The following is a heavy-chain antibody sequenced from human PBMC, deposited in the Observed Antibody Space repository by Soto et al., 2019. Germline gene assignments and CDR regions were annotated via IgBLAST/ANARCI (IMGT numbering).Heavy chain of an antibody. Sequence: GGSLRLSCAASGFTFRSHAMTWVRQAPGKGLQWVSGISGFGGNTSYADSVKGRFTISRDNSRNALYLQMNSLRAEDTAIYYCAKARGYYNQYYFDSWGQGTLVTVSS. J-gene: IGHJ4*02. CDR1: GFTFRSHA. V-gene: IGHV3-23*01. CDR2: ISGFGGNT. CDR3: AKARGYYNQYYFDS. D-gene: IGHD3-3*01.